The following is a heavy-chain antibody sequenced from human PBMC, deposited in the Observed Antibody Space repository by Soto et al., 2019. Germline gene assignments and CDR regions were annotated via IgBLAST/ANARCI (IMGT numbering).Heavy chain of an antibody. J-gene: IGHJ4*02. Sequence: QVQLVQSGAEVKKPGASVKVSCKAYGYTFTSYYMHWVRQAPGQGLEWMGIINPSGGSTSYAQKFQGRVTMTRDTSTSTVYMELSSLRSEDTAVYYCARARPTDYYDSSGLDYWGQGTLVTFSS. CDR3: ARARPTDYYDSSGLDY. D-gene: IGHD3-22*01. CDR1: GYTFTSYY. V-gene: IGHV1-46*01. CDR2: INPSGGST.